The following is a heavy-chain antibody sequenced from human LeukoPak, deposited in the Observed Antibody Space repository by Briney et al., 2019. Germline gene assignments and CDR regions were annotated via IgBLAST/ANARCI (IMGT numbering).Heavy chain of an antibody. CDR1: GFTFSTYW. CDR3: ARDIYIRRDSWYDVRSIDN. D-gene: IGHD6-13*01. CDR2: INSDGSST. J-gene: IGHJ4*02. Sequence: GGSLRLSCAASGFTFSTYWMPWVRQVPGKGLVWVSRINSDGSSTIYADSVKGRFTISRDNAKNTVYLQMNSLRAEDTAVYYCARDIYIRRDSWYDVRSIDNWGQGTLVTVSS. V-gene: IGHV3-74*01.